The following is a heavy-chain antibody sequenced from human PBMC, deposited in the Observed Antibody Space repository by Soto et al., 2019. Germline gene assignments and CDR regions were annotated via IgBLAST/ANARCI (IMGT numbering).Heavy chain of an antibody. J-gene: IGHJ6*02. CDR2: IYYSGST. D-gene: IGHD3-22*01. CDR3: ARALYYYDSSGYPPYYYYGMDV. Sequence: SETLSLTCTVSGGSISSGGYYWSWIRQHPGKGLEWIGYIYYSGSTYYNPSLKSRVTISVDTSKNQFSLKLSSVTAADTAVYYCARALYYYDSSGYPPYYYYGMDVWGQGTTVTVSS. V-gene: IGHV4-31*03. CDR1: GGSISSGGYY.